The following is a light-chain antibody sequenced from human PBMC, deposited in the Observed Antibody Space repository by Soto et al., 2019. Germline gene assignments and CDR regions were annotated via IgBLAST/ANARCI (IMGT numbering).Light chain of an antibody. Sequence: QSVLTQPPSVSGAPGQRVTISCTGSSSNIGAGYDVHWYQQLPGTAPKLLIYGNSNRPSGVPDRFSGSKSGTSASLTISGLQAEDEGDYYCCSYTRINTYVFGTGTKVTVL. V-gene: IGLV1-40*01. J-gene: IGLJ1*01. CDR2: GNS. CDR3: CSYTRINTYV. CDR1: SSNIGAGYD.